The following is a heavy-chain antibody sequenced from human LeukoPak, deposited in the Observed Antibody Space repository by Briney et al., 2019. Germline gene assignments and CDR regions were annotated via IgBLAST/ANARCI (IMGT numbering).Heavy chain of an antibody. V-gene: IGHV3-23*01. CDR2: ISGSGGST. Sequence: GGSLRLSCAASGFTFSSYEMNWVRQAPGKGLEWVSAISGSGGSTYYADSVKDRFTISRDNSKNTLYLQMNSLRAEDTAVYYCAKVTFEGVDPWGQGTLVTVSS. D-gene: IGHD2/OR15-2a*01. CDR3: AKVTFEGVDP. CDR1: GFTFSSYE. J-gene: IGHJ5*02.